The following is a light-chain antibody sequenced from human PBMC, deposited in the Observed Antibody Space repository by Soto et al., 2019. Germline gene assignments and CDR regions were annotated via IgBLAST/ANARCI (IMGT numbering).Light chain of an antibody. CDR1: QSVSSNY. CDR2: AAS. Sequence: EIVLTQSPGTLSLSPGERATLSCRASQSVSSNYFAWYQQKPGQAPRLLIYAASSRAAGIPDRFSGSGSGTDFTLIISRLEPEDFAVYYCQQYGSSPWAFGQGTKVDNK. J-gene: IGKJ1*01. V-gene: IGKV3-20*01. CDR3: QQYGSSPWA.